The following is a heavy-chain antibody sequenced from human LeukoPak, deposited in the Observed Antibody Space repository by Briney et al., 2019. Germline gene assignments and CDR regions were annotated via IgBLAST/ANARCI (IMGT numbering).Heavy chain of an antibody. D-gene: IGHD2-15*01. CDR1: GGSFSGYY. CDR3: AREGRATRDAFDI. CDR2: INHSGST. J-gene: IGHJ3*02. V-gene: IGHV4-34*01. Sequence: PSETLSLTCAVYGGSFSGYYWSWIRQPPGKGLEWIGEINHSGSTNYNPSLKSRVTISVDTSKNQFSLKLSSVTAADTAVYYCAREGRATRDAFDIWGQGTMVTVSS.